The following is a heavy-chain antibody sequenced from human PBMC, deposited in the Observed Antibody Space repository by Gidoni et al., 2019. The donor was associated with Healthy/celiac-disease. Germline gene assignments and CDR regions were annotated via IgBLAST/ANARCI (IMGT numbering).Heavy chain of an antibody. V-gene: IGHV3-23*01. D-gene: IGHD5-12*01. Sequence: EVQLLESGGGLVQPGGSLSLSCAASGFTFSSYAMSWVRQAPGKGLEWVSAIRGSGGSTYYADSVKGRFTISRDNSKNTLYLQMNSLRAEDTAVYYCAKGKYDEEMATREPPSTYMDVWGKGTTVTVSS. J-gene: IGHJ6*03. CDR2: IRGSGGST. CDR1: GFTFSSYA. CDR3: AKGKYDEEMATREPPSTYMDV.